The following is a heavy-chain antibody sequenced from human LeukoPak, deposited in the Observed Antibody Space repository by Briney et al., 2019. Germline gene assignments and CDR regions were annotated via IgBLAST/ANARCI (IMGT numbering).Heavy chain of an antibody. V-gene: IGHV3-7*01. CDR3: ARDFSPMRADSTGGNVWFDAFDI. CDR2: VKQDGSKK. D-gene: IGHD3-16*01. Sequence: GGSLRLSCAASGFTFSNQWMTWVRQAPGKGLEWVANVKQDGSKKHYVDSVKGRFTISRDSAKNSVYLQMNSLRAEDTAVYYCARDFSPMRADSTGGNVWFDAFDIWGQGTMVTVSS. CDR1: GFTFSNQW. J-gene: IGHJ3*02.